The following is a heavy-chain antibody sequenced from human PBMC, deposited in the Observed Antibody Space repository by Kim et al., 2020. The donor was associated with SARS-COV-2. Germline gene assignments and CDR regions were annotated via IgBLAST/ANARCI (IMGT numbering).Heavy chain of an antibody. CDR2: ISGSSSTI. J-gene: IGHJ6*02. CDR1: GMTFSAYS. Sequence: GGSLRLSCAATGMTFSAYSMNWVRQAPGKGLQWIAYISGSSSTIYYADSVKGLFIISRDNAKMSLYLQMNSLRDDDTAVYYCARSTVTAGGGYYYGMDVWGQGTTVTVSS. D-gene: IGHD4-17*01. V-gene: IGHV3-48*02. CDR3: ARSTVTAGGGYYYGMDV.